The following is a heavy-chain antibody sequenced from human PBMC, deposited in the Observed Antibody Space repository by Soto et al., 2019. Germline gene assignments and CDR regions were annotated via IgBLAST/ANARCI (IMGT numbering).Heavy chain of an antibody. CDR3: ARRRGYSGYDPDFDY. CDR1: GYTFTSYY. V-gene: IGHV1-46*01. J-gene: IGHJ4*02. CDR2: INPSGGST. Sequence: ASVKVSCKASGYTFTSYYMHWVRQAPGQGLEWMGIINPSGGSTSYAQKFQGRVTMTTDTSTSTAYMELRSLRSDDTAVYYCARRRGYSGYDPDFDYWGQGTLVTVSS. D-gene: IGHD5-12*01.